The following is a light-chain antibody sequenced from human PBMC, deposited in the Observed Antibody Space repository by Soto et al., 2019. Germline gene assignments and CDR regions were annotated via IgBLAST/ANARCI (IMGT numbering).Light chain of an antibody. CDR1: QSVSDN. CDR3: QQYNNWPPMYT. CDR2: GAS. J-gene: IGKJ2*01. Sequence: ERVMTQSPATLSVSPGERATLSCRASQSVSDNLAWYQQKPCQAPRLLMYGASTRATGIPARFSGSGSGTEFTLTITSLQSEDSAVYYCQQYNNWPPMYTFGQGTKLEIK. V-gene: IGKV3-15*01.